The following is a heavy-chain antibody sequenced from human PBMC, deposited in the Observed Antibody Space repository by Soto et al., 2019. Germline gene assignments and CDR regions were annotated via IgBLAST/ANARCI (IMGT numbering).Heavy chain of an antibody. CDR3: ARARGIVVVPAARVGYNWFDP. CDR1: GGSFSGYY. CDR2: INHSGST. V-gene: IGHV4-34*01. Sequence: PSETLSLTCAVYGGSFSGYYWSWIRQPPGKGLEWIGEINHSGSTNYNPSLKSRVTISVDTSKNQFSLKLSSVTAADTAVYYCARARGIVVVPAARVGYNWFDPWGQGTLVTSPQ. J-gene: IGHJ5*02. D-gene: IGHD2-2*01.